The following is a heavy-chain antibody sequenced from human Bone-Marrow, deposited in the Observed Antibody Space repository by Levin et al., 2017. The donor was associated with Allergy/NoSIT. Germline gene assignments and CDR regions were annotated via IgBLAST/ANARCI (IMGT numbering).Heavy chain of an antibody. CDR2: ISYDGSNK. J-gene: IGHJ6*02. CDR3: ARDREDIVVVPAAMRDRWYDYYGMDV. V-gene: IGHV3-30-3*01. Sequence: LSLTCAASGFTFSSYAMHWVRQAPGKGLEWVAVISYDGSNKYYADSVKGRFTISRDNSKNTLYLQMNSLRAEDTAVYYCARDREDIVVVPAAMRDRWYDYYGMDVWGQGTTVTVSS. D-gene: IGHD2-2*01. CDR1: GFTFSSYA.